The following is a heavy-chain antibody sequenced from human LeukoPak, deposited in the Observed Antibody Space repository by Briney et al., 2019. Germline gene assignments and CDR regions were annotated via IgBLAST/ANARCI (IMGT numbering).Heavy chain of an antibody. Sequence: ASVKVSCKASGYTFTSYAIHWVRQAPGQSPEWMGWINVGNGNTKYSQKFRGRVTITRDTSASTAYMELSSLRSEDTAVYYCARLTVTPYYFDYWGQGTLVTVSS. CDR1: GYTFTSYA. CDR3: ARLTVTPYYFDY. D-gene: IGHD4-17*01. J-gene: IGHJ4*02. V-gene: IGHV1-3*01. CDR2: INVGNGNT.